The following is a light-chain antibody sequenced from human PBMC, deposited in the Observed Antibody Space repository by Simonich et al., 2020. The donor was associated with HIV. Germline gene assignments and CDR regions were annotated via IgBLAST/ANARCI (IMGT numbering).Light chain of an antibody. CDR1: SGSIASNY. CDR2: EDN. Sequence: NFMLTQPHSVSESPGKTVTISCTRSSGSIASNYVQWYQQRPGSSPTTVIYEDNQRPSWVPDRVSGSIDSSSNSASLTISGLKTEDEANYYCQSYDSSNQVFGGGTQLTVL. J-gene: IGLJ7*01. CDR3: QSYDSSNQV. V-gene: IGLV6-57*01.